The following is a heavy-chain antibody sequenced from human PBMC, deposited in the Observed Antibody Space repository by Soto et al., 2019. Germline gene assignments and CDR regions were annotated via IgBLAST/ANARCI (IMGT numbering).Heavy chain of an antibody. D-gene: IGHD3-10*01. CDR3: ARLDGSGTYVDYSYYGLDV. J-gene: IGHJ6*02. Sequence: GESLKISCRGSGYTFTSYWIAWVRQMPGKGLELMGIIYPGDSDTRYSPSFEGQVTISADTSISTSYVRWRSLKASDTAMYYYARLDGSGTYVDYSYYGLDVWGQGTTVTVSS. CDR2: IYPGDSDT. CDR1: GYTFTSYW. V-gene: IGHV5-51*01.